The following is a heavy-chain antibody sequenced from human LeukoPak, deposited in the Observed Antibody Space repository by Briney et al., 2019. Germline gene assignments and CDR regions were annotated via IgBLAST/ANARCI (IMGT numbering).Heavy chain of an antibody. CDR2: INSDGSST. CDR3: ARDLGGPFDY. V-gene: IGHV3-74*01. J-gene: IGHJ4*02. Sequence: GGSLRLSCVVSGFTFSSYWMHWVRQAPGKGLVWVSRINSDGSSTGYADSVKGRFTISRDNGKSTVYLQMNSLRVDDTAVYFCARDLGGPFDYWGQGSLVTVSS. CDR1: GFTFSSYW.